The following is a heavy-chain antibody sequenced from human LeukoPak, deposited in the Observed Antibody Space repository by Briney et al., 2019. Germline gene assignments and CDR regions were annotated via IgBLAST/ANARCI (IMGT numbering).Heavy chain of an antibody. D-gene: IGHD1-14*01. Sequence: GGSLRLSCAASGFTFGNSWVHWVRQAPGKGLVWVSLINADGSTTSYADSVKGRFAISRDNARNTLSLEMNSLTIEDTAVYYCIVVVEPPDSDGFDVWGQGTMITVSS. CDR1: GFTFGNSW. CDR2: INADGSTT. J-gene: IGHJ3*01. V-gene: IGHV3-74*01. CDR3: IVVVEPPDSDGFDV.